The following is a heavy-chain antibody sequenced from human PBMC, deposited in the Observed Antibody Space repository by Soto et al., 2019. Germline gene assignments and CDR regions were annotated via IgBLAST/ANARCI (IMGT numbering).Heavy chain of an antibody. D-gene: IGHD4-17*01. CDR3: AKNQWPTVTTGIGMDV. V-gene: IGHV3-30*18. CDR2: ISYDGSNK. Sequence: QVQLVESGGGVVQPGRSLRLSCAASGFTFSSYGMHWVRQAPGKGLEWVAVISYDGSNKYYADSVKGRFTISRDNSKNTLYLQMNCLRAEDTAVYYCAKNQWPTVTTGIGMDVWGQGTTVTVSS. J-gene: IGHJ6*02. CDR1: GFTFSSYG.